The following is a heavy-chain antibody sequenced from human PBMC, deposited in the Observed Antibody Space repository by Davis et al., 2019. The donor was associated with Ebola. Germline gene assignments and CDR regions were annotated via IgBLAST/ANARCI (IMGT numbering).Heavy chain of an antibody. CDR2: TGASSTS. Sequence: GESLKISCTASEFSITDDFMSWIRQSPGKGLEWVTYTGASSTSYANSVKGRFTVSGDRATNSLYLQMDSLRAEDTAIYYCARAFYDSSGYHWFDPWPGNPGHRLL. CDR3: ARAFYDSSGYHWFDP. D-gene: IGHD3-22*01. V-gene: IGHV3-11*06. J-gene: IGHJ5*02. CDR1: EFSITDDF.